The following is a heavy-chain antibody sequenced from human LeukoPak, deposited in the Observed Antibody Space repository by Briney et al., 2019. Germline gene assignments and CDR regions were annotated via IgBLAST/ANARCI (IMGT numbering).Heavy chain of an antibody. CDR1: GGSINNYY. J-gene: IGHJ3*02. CDR2: IYYTGGET. Sequence: PSETLSLTCTVSGGSINNYYWSWIRQPPGKGLEWIGYIYYTGGETNYNPSLKSRLTISVDTSKNQFSLMLTPVTAADTAVYYCARQPGGTAAFDIWAQGTMVTVSS. V-gene: IGHV4-59*08. D-gene: IGHD1-14*01. CDR3: ARQPGGTAAFDI.